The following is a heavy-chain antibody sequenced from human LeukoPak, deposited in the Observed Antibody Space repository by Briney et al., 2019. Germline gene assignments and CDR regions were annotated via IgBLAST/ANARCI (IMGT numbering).Heavy chain of an antibody. CDR1: GFTFSSYA. Sequence: GGSLRLSCAASGFTFSSYAMSWVRQAPGKGLEWVSAISGSGGSTYYADSVKGRFTISRDNSKNTLYLQMNSLRAEDTAVYYCAIPIAAAGTGFDYWGQGTLVTVSS. CDR2: ISGSGGST. J-gene: IGHJ4*02. CDR3: AIPIAAAGTGFDY. D-gene: IGHD6-13*01. V-gene: IGHV3-23*01.